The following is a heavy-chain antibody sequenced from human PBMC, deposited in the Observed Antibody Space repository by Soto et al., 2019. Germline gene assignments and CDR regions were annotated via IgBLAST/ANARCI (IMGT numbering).Heavy chain of an antibody. D-gene: IGHD6-19*01. CDR1: GFTFSDYY. J-gene: IGHJ6*02. CDR3: ARAPYSSGWYDYNYGMDV. V-gene: IGHV3-11*01. Sequence: QVQLVESGGGLVKPGGSLRLSCAASGFTFSDYYMSWIRQAPGKGLEWVSYITSGSTIYYADSVKGRFTISRDNAKNSPYMKMNSLMAEVTAVYYCARAPYSSGWYDYNYGMDVWGQGTTVTVSS. CDR2: ITSGSTI.